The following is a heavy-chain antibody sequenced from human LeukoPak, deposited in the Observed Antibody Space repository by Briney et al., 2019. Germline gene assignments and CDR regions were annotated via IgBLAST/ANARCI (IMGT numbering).Heavy chain of an antibody. CDR1: GGSITSHS. J-gene: IGHJ4*02. CDR2: LIPNFVTS. V-gene: IGHV1-69*06. Sequence: ASVKVSCKASGGSITSHSISWVRRAPGQGLEWMGSLIPNFVTSHYAQNFQARVTMTADRSTDTAYLELRGLTYADTATYYCAREKAVATYDYWGQGTLVTVSS. CDR3: AREKAVATYDY. D-gene: IGHD6-19*01.